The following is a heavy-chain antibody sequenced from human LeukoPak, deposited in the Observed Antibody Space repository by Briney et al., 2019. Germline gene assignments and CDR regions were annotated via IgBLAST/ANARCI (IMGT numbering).Heavy chain of an antibody. J-gene: IGHJ4*02. CDR3: AKAAWFGELLDY. V-gene: IGHV3-23*01. D-gene: IGHD3-10*01. Sequence: GGSLRLACAASGFTFSSYAMSWVRQAPGKGLEWVSAISGSGGSTYYADSVKGRSTISRDNSKNTLYLQMNSLRAEDTAVYYCAKAAWFGELLDYWGQGTLVTVSS. CDR1: GFTFSSYA. CDR2: ISGSGGST.